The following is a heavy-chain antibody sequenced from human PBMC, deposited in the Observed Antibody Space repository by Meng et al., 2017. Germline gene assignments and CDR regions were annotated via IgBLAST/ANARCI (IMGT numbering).Heavy chain of an antibody. CDR1: GGSISSYY. V-gene: IGHV4-59*01. D-gene: IGHD3-10*01. CDR3: ARSRLLWFGEIPPGYAFDI. CDR2: IYYSGST. Sequence: SETLSLTCTVSGGSISSYYWSWIRQPPGKGLEWIGYIYYSGSTNYNPSLKSRVTISVDTSKNQFSLKLSSVTAADTAVYYCARSRLLWFGEIPPGYAFDIWGQG. J-gene: IGHJ3*02.